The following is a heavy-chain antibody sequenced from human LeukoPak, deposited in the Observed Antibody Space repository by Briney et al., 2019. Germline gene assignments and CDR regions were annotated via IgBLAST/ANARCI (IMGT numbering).Heavy chain of an antibody. D-gene: IGHD3-22*01. CDR3: ARVDTMIVVAPDY. J-gene: IGHJ4*02. V-gene: IGHV4-31*03. CDR2: IYYSGST. CDR1: GGSISSGGYY. Sequence: SQTLSLTCTVSGGSISSGGYYWSWIRQHPGKGLEWIGYIYYSGSTYYNPSLKSRVTISVDTSKNQFSLKLSSVTAADTAVYYCARVDTMIVVAPDYWGQGTLVTVSS.